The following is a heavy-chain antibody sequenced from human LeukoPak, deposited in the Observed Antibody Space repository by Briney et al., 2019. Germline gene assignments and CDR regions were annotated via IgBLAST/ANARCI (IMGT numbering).Heavy chain of an antibody. CDR1: GFTFSSYA. D-gene: IGHD4-23*01. J-gene: IGHJ3*02. CDR3: ARTLDYGGNSGAAFDI. CDR2: ISGSGGST. Sequence: GGSLRLSCAASGFTFSSYAMSWVRQAPGKGLEWVSAISGSGGSTYYADSVKGRFTISRDNSKNTLYLQMNSLRAEDTAVYYCARTLDYGGNSGAAFDIWGQGTMVTVSS. V-gene: IGHV3-23*01.